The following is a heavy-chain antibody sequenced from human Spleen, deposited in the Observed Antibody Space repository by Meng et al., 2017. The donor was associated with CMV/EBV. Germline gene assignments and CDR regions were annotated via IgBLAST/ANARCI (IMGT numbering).Heavy chain of an antibody. Sequence: WGLGLLTPSGPLSPSFAAYGGLLSGYYWSWIRQPPGKGLELIGEINHSASTNYNPSLKSRVTISVDTSKNQFSRKLRSVTAADTAVYYCARGDAWGPLYDSSGYYYFDYWGQGTLVTVSS. D-gene: IGHD3-22*01. CDR1: GGLLSGYY. V-gene: IGHV4-34*01. CDR3: ARGDAWGPLYDSSGYYYFDY. J-gene: IGHJ4*02. CDR2: INHSAST.